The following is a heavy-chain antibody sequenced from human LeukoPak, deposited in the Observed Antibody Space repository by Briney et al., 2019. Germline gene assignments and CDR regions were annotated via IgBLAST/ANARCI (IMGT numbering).Heavy chain of an antibody. Sequence: GGSLRLSCAASGSTFSSHTMNWVRQAPGKGLEWILYISNTGSVIYYADSVKGRFTISRDNAKNSLYLQMNSLRAEDTAVYYCARDRRITMIVVGAGDAFDIWGQGTMVTVSS. CDR2: ISNTGSVI. D-gene: IGHD3-22*01. CDR1: GSTFSSHT. CDR3: ARDRRITMIVVGAGDAFDI. V-gene: IGHV3-48*04. J-gene: IGHJ3*02.